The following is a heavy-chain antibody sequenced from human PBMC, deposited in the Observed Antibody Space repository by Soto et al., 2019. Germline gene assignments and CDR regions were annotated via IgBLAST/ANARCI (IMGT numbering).Heavy chain of an antibody. CDR2: IKQDGSEK. V-gene: IGHV3-7*01. J-gene: IGHJ4*02. CDR1: GFTFSSYW. CDR3: ARSLGGYSYSYSDY. D-gene: IGHD5-18*01. Sequence: EVQLVESGGGLVQPGGSLRLSCAASGFTFSSYWMSWVRQAPGKGLEWVANIKQDGSEKYYVDSVKGRFTISRDNAKNSLHLQMNSLRAEHTAVYYCARSLGGYSYSYSDYWGQGTLVTVSS.